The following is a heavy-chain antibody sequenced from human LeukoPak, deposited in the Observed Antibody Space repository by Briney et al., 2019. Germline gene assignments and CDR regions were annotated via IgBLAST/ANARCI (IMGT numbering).Heavy chain of an antibody. CDR1: GGSISSYY. CDR2: INTSGST. CDR3: GRRTDSGSYNWFDF. J-gene: IGHJ5*01. D-gene: IGHD1-26*01. Sequence: SETLSLTCTVSGGSISSYYWSWIRQPAGKGLEWIGRINTSGSTNYNPSLKSRVSISVDTSKNQFTLRVSSVTAADTAVYYCGRRTDSGSYNWFDFWGQGTLVTVSS. V-gene: IGHV4-4*07.